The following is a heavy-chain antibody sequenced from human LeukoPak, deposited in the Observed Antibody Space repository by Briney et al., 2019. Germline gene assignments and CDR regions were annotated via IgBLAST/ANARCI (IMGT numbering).Heavy chain of an antibody. CDR1: GGSISSYY. CDR2: IYTSGST. V-gene: IGHV4-4*07. Sequence: PSETLSLTCTVSGGSISSYYWSWIRQPAGKGLEWIGRIYTSGSTNYNPSLKSRVTMSVDTSKNQFSLKLSSVTAADTAVYYCARDCLDSSGYYLTSDYWGQGTLVTVSS. D-gene: IGHD3-22*01. CDR3: ARDCLDSSGYYLTSDY. J-gene: IGHJ4*02.